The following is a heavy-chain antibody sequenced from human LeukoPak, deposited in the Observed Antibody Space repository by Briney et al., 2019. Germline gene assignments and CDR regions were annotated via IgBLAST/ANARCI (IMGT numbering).Heavy chain of an antibody. V-gene: IGHV3-48*03. CDR3: ARASYSASSADFDY. CDR1: GFTFSVFE. J-gene: IGHJ4*02. CDR2: ISSTGSWT. Sequence: PGGSLRLSCAASGFTFSVFEMNWARQAPGKGLEWVSYISSTGSWTFYADSVKGRFTISRDNAKNTLYLQMDSLRAEDTAVYYCARASYSASSADFDYWGQGTLVTVSS. D-gene: IGHD6-6*01.